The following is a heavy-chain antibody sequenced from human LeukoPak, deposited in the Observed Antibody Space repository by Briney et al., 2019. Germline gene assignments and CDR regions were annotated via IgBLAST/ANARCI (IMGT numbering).Heavy chain of an antibody. V-gene: IGHV5-51*01. J-gene: IGHJ4*02. CDR3: ARRNYYDSSGYYCDY. CDR1: EYSFTSYW. Sequence: GESLKISCKGSEYSFTSYWIAWVRQMPGKGLEWMGIIYPGDSDTRYSPSFQGHVTISVDKSISTAYLQWSSLKASDTAMYYCARRNYYDSSGYYCDYWGQGSLLTVSS. D-gene: IGHD3-22*01. CDR2: IYPGDSDT.